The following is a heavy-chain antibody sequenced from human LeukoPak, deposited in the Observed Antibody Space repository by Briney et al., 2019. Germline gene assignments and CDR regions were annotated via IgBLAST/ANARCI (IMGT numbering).Heavy chain of an antibody. CDR3: AREPNYYYGMDV. CDR1: GFTFSSYW. Sequence: PGGSLRLSCAASGFTFSSYWMSWVRQAPGKGLEWVSVIYSGGSTYYADSVKGRFTISRHNSKNTLYLQMNSLRAEDTAVYYCAREPNYYYGMDVWGQGTTVTVSS. CDR2: IYSGGST. J-gene: IGHJ6*02. V-gene: IGHV3-53*04.